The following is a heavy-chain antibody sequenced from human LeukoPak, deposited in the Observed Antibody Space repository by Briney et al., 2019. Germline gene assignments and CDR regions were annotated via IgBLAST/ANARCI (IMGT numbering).Heavy chain of an antibody. Sequence: QSGGSLRLSCAACGFTFSSYAMSWVRQAPGKGLEWVSAISGSGGSTYYADSVKGRFTISRDNFKNTLYLQMNSLRAEDTAVYYCAKDLLSISPRGYMDVWGKGTTVTVSS. CDR3: AKDLLSISPRGYMDV. CDR2: ISGSGGST. D-gene: IGHD2/OR15-2a*01. J-gene: IGHJ6*03. V-gene: IGHV3-23*01. CDR1: GFTFSSYA.